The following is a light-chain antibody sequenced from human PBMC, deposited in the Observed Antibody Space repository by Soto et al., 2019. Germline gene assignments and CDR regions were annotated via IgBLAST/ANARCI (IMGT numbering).Light chain of an antibody. J-gene: IGLJ1*01. V-gene: IGLV2-14*01. CDR3: SSYTSTSSYV. CDR1: SSDIGAYNY. CDR2: EVS. Sequence: SALTQPASVSGSPGQSITISCTGTSSDIGAYNYVSWYQQHPGKAPKLMIYEVSNRPSGISNRFSGSKSGNTASLTISGLQADDEADYYCSSYTSTSSYVFGTGTKVTVL.